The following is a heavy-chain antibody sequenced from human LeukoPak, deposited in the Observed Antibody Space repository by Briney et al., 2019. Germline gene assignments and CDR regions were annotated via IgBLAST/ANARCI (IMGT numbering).Heavy chain of an antibody. CDR2: ISGSGVST. CDR1: GFTFSSYG. CDR3: AKVRMITMIAYDAFDI. J-gene: IGHJ3*02. Sequence: GGSLRLSCAASGFTFSSYGMSWVRQAPGKGLEWVSAISGSGVSTYYADSVKGRFIISRDNSKNTLYLQMNSLRAEDTAVYYCAKVRMITMIAYDAFDIWGQGTMVTVSS. V-gene: IGHV3-23*01. D-gene: IGHD3-22*01.